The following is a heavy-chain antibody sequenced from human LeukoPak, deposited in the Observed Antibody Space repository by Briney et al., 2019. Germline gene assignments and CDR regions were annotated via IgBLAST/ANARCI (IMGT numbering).Heavy chain of an antibody. J-gene: IGHJ4*02. D-gene: IGHD5-12*01. Sequence: GGSLRLSCAASGFTFSSYSMNWVRQAPGKGLEWVSYISSSSSTIYYADSVKGRFTISRDNAKNSLYLQMNSLRAEDTAVYYCARDRVYSGYDFDYWGQGTLVTVSS. CDR3: ARDRVYSGYDFDY. CDR1: GFTFSSYS. V-gene: IGHV3-48*04. CDR2: ISSSSSTI.